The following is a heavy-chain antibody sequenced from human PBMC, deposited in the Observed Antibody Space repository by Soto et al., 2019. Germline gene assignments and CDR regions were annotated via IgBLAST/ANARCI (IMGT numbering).Heavy chain of an antibody. Sequence: SETLSLTCAVYGGSFSGYYWSWIRQPPGKGLEWIGEINHSGSTNYNPSLKSRVTISVDTSKNQFSLKLSSVTAADTAVYYCGGYPIGTYYDILTGHTYWGQGTLVTVSS. CDR1: GGSFSGYY. CDR3: GGYPIGTYYDILTGHTY. CDR2: INHSGST. J-gene: IGHJ4*02. V-gene: IGHV4-34*01. D-gene: IGHD3-9*01.